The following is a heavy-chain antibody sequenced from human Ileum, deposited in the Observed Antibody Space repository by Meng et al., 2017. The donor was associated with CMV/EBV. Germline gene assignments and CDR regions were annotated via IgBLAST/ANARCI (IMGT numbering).Heavy chain of an antibody. D-gene: IGHD2-15*01. CDR1: GYTFTAYY. CDR3: ARAPGLEVADANWFDP. Sequence: QVQVVQSGAEVKKPGASVKVSCKASGYTFTAYYIHWVRQAPGQGLEWMGWINPNSGGTNYAQKFQGRVTMTRDTSISTVYMELNRLTSDDTAVYYCARAPGLEVADANWFDPWGQGTLVTVSS. CDR2: INPNSGGT. V-gene: IGHV1-2*02. J-gene: IGHJ5*02.